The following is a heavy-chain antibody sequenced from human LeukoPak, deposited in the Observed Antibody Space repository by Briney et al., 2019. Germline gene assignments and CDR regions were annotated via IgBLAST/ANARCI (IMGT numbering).Heavy chain of an antibody. CDR1: GFSFSSHW. Sequence: AGGSLRLSCAASGFSFSSHWMNWVRQAPGKGLEWVGRTRNKANSYTTEYAASVKGRFTISRDNAKNSLYLQMNSLRDEDTAVYYCARDFYYDSSELPFDYWGQGTLVTVSS. CDR3: ARDFYYDSSELPFDY. J-gene: IGHJ4*02. D-gene: IGHD3-22*01. CDR2: TRNKANSYTT. V-gene: IGHV3-72*01.